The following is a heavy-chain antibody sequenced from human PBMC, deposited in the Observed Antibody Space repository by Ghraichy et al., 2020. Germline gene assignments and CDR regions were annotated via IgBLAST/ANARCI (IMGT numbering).Heavy chain of an antibody. D-gene: IGHD4-23*01. CDR3: ARPRWSNYYYFGMNI. J-gene: IGHJ6*02. CDR2: ISNDGNNK. Sequence: LSLTCAASGFMFSDFGMHWVRQAPGKGLEWVAVISNDGNNKYYADSVKGRFTISRDTPKNTLYLQMNSLRTDDTAVYYCARPRWSNYYYFGMNIWGQGTTVTVSS. V-gene: IGHV3-30*03. CDR1: GFMFSDFG.